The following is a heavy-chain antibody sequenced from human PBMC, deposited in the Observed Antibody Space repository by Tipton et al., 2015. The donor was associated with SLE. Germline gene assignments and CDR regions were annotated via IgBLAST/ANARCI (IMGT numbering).Heavy chain of an antibody. D-gene: IGHD2-8*01. CDR3: ARTSNSMVYWYYDL. Sequence: TLSLTCVVSGGSISSSNWWNWVRQPPGKGLEWIGEVHHSGTTNYNPSLKSRITISVDKSENQFSLKLDSVTAADTAVYYCARTSNSMVYWYYDLWGRGTLVTVSS. V-gene: IGHV4-4*02. CDR1: GGSISSSNW. CDR2: VHHSGTT. J-gene: IGHJ2*01.